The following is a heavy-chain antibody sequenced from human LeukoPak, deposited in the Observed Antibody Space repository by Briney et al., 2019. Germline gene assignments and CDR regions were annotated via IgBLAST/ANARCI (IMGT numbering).Heavy chain of an antibody. J-gene: IGHJ6*03. Sequence: GGSLRLSCAASGFTFSSYWMSWVRQAPGKGLEWVSAISGSGGSTYYADSVKGRFTISRDNSKNTLYLQMNSLRAEDTAVYYCAKDYYDFWSGYRYMDVWGKGTTVTVSS. V-gene: IGHV3-23*01. CDR1: GFTFSSYW. D-gene: IGHD3-3*01. CDR2: ISGSGGST. CDR3: AKDYYDFWSGYRYMDV.